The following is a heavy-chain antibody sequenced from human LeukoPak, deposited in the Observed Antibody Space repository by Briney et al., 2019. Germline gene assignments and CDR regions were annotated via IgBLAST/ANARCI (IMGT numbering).Heavy chain of an antibody. Sequence: ASVKVSCKGSGYTFTGYYMHWVRQAPGQGLEWMWCINPNSGTTNYAQKFQGRVTVTSDTSIRTAYMELSRLESDDTAVYYCARDLMTTPTWDFDYWGQGTLVTVAS. CDR1: GYTFTGYY. CDR2: INPNSGTT. CDR3: ARDLMTTPTWDFDY. J-gene: IGHJ4*02. V-gene: IGHV1-2*02. D-gene: IGHD3-16*01.